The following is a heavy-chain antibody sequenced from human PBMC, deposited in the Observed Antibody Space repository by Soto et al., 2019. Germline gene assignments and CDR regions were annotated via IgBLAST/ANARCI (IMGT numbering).Heavy chain of an antibody. CDR2: IFSNDEK. J-gene: IGHJ3*02. V-gene: IGHV2-26*01. CDR1: GFSLSNARMG. D-gene: IGHD2-2*01. CDR3: ARPYCSSPSCHRVGAFDI. Sequence: QVTLKESGPVLVKPTETLTLTCTVSGFSLSNARMGVSWIRQPPGKALEWLAHIFSNDEKSYSTSLKNRRTISKDTSKSQVVLTMNKMDLVDTATYYCARPYCSSPSCHRVGAFDIWGQGPMGTVSS.